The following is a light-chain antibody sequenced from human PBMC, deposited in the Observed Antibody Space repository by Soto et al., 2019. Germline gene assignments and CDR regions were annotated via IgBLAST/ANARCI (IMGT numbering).Light chain of an antibody. CDR2: EAS. V-gene: IGLV2-23*01. CDR1: TSDVGTYDF. CDR3: CSYSGGDTLM. Sequence: QSALTQPASVSGSPGQSITISCTGSTSDVGTYDFVSWYQQHPGKAPKVIIYEASKRPSGVSDRFSGSKSSNTASLTIFGLQPEDEANYYCCSYSGGDTLMFGGGTQLTVL. J-gene: IGLJ7*01.